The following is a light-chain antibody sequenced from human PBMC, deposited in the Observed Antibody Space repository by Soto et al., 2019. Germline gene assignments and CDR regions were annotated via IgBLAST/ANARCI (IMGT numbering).Light chain of an antibody. V-gene: IGKV1-39*01. CDR1: QPISNY. Sequence: DIQMTQAPSSLSASVGDRVTITCRTSQPISNYLNWYQQKPGQAPSLLIYTASSLQTGVPSRFSGSGSGTHFTLTISSLQPEDCATYYCQQSYNTPRTFGQGTKVEIK. CDR3: QQSYNTPRT. CDR2: TAS. J-gene: IGKJ1*01.